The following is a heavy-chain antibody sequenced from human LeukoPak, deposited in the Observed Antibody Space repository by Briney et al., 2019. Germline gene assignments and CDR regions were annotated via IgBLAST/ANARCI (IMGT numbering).Heavy chain of an antibody. CDR1: GDSINSKSYY. J-gene: IGHJ4*02. CDR3: ARDQIYGVAGYGFAY. Sequence: SETLSLTCTVSGDSINSKSYYWTWIRQPAGKGLEWIGRIYTTSGSTNYNPSLKSRVLISMDTSKNHISLRLSSVTAADTAVYYCARDQIYGVAGYGFAYWGQGTLVTVSS. V-gene: IGHV4-61*02. CDR2: IYTTSGST. D-gene: IGHD4-17*01.